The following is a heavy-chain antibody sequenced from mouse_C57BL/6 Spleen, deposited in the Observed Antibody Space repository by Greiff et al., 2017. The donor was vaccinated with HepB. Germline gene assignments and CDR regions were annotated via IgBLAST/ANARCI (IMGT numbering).Heavy chain of an antibody. Sequence: QVQLKQSGAELVKPGASVKLSCKASGYTFTSYWMHWVKQRPGQGLEWIGMIHPNSGSTNYNEKFKSKATLTVDKSSSTAYMQLSSLTSEDSAVYYCARLGSSGADYWGQGTTLTVSS. D-gene: IGHD3-2*02. J-gene: IGHJ2*01. CDR3: ARLGSSGADY. CDR2: IHPNSGST. V-gene: IGHV1-64*01. CDR1: GYTFTSYW.